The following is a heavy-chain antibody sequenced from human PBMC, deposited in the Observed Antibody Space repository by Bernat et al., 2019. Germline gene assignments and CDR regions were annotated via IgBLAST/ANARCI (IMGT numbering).Heavy chain of an antibody. CDR3: ARQGSFQVPAAIWELWFDYYGMDV. CDR1: GGSISSSSYY. D-gene: IGHD2-2*01. CDR2: IYYSGSN. J-gene: IGHJ6*02. Sequence: QLQLQESGPGLVKPSETLSLTCTVSGGSISSSSYYWGWIRQPPGKGLEWIGSIYYSGSNYYNPSLKSRVTISVDTSKNQFSLKLSAVTAADTAWYYCARQGSFQVPAAIWELWFDYYGMDVWGQGTTVTVSS. V-gene: IGHV4-39*01.